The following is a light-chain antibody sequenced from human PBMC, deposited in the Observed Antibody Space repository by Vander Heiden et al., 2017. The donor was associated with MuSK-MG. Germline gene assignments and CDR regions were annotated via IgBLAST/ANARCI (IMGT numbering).Light chain of an antibody. CDR1: QGISSY. J-gene: IGKJ3*01. Sequence: AIRMTQSPSSLSASTGDRVTITCRASQGISSYLAWYQQKPGKAPKLLIYAASTLQSGVPSRFSGSGSGTDFTLTISCLQSEDFATYYCQQHDSSPFTFGHGTKVDIK. CDR2: AAS. V-gene: IGKV1-8*01. CDR3: QQHDSSPFT.